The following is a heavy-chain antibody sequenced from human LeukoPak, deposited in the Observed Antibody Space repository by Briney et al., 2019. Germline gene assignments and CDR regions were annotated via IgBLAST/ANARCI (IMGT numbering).Heavy chain of an antibody. V-gene: IGHV4-39*01. CDR2: IYYSGST. D-gene: IGHD2-15*01. CDR1: GGSISSSSYY. J-gene: IGHJ4*02. CDR3: ARNSCPSGSCYDNRGYFDY. Sequence: SETLSLTCTVSGGSISSSSYYWGWIRQPPGKGLEWIGSIYYSGSTYYNPSLKGRVTISVDTSKNQFSLKLSSVTAADTAVYYCARNSCPSGSCYDNRGYFDYWGQGTLVTVSS.